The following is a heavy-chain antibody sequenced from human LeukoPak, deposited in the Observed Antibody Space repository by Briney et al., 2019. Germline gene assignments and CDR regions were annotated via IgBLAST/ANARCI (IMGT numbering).Heavy chain of an antibody. CDR1: GFTFSRYW. V-gene: IGHV3-7*01. D-gene: IGHD3-22*01. J-gene: IGHJ5*02. Sequence: GGPLRLSCAASGFTFSRYWMSWVRQAPGKGLEWVANIKQDGSEKYYVDSVKGRFTISRDNAKNSLYLQMNSLRGDDTAVYYCARQTMILVVERKLVLDPWGQGTLVTVSS. CDR2: IKQDGSEK. CDR3: ARQTMILVVERKLVLDP.